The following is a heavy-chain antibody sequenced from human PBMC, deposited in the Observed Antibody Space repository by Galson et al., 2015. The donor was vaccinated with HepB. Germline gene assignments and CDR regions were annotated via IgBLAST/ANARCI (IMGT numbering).Heavy chain of an antibody. CDR2: INPNSGGT. J-gene: IGHJ4*02. D-gene: IGHD3-9*01. Sequence: SVKVSCKASGYTFTGYYMHWVRQAPGQGLEWMGWINPNSGGTNYAQKFQGWVTMTRDTSISTAYMELSRLRSDDTAVYYCARKASFEHFDWHGLDFDYWGQGTLVTVSS. CDR1: GYTFTGYY. V-gene: IGHV1-2*04. CDR3: ARKASFEHFDWHGLDFDY.